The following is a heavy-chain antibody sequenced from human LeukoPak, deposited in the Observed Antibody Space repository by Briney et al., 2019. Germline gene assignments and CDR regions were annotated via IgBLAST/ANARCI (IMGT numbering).Heavy chain of an antibody. J-gene: IGHJ4*02. CDR2: IRYDGNKK. CDR3: AKEIWPTVTTPGRTYFDY. V-gene: IGHV3-30*02. D-gene: IGHD4-17*01. CDR1: EFTFSRYG. Sequence: GGSLRLSCAASEFTFSRYGMHWVRQAPGKGLEWVAFIRYDGNKKYYADSVKGRFTISRDNSENTLYLQMNTLISEDTAMYYCAKEIWPTVTTPGRTYFDYWGQGTLVTVSS.